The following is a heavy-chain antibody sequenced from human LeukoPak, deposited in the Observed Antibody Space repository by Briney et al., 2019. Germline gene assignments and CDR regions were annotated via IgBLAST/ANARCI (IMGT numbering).Heavy chain of an antibody. CDR1: GGSFSGYY. CDR3: ARGEDEAAAVWFDP. V-gene: IGHV4-34*01. CDR2: INHSGST. J-gene: IGHJ5*02. Sequence: SETLSLTCAVYGGSFSGYYWSWIRQPPGKGLEWIGEINHSGSTNYNLSLKSRVTISVDTSKNQFSLKLSSVTAADTAVYYCARGEDEAAAVWFDPWGQGTLVTVSS. D-gene: IGHD6-13*01.